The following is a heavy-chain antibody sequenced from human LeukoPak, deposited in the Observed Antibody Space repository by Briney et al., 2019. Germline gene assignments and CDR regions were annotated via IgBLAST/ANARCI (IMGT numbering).Heavy chain of an antibody. CDR2: IRSKAENYAT. CDR1: GFTFSGSA. CDR3: TRRPLDKTVGYYYYYYMDV. V-gene: IGHV3-73*01. D-gene: IGHD2-2*03. J-gene: IGHJ6*03. Sequence: GGSLKLSCAASGFTFSGSAIHWVRQASGKGLEWVGRIRSKAENYATAYAASVKGRFTISRDDSKNTAYLQTHSLKIEDTAVYYCTRRPLDKTVGYYYYYYMDVWGKGTTVTVSS.